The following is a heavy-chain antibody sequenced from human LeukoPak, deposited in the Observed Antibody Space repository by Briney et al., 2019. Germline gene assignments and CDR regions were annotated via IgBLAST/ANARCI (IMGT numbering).Heavy chain of an antibody. CDR2: ISAYNGNT. CDR3: ARRPDSVMVLADAFDI. CDR1: GYTFTSYG. Sequence: ASVKVSCKASGYTFTSYGIRWVRQAPGQGLEWMGWISAYNGNTNYAQKLQGRVTMTTDTSTSTAYMELRSLRSDDTAVYYCARRPDSVMVLADAFDIWGQGTMVTVSS. J-gene: IGHJ3*02. D-gene: IGHD2-15*01. V-gene: IGHV1-18*01.